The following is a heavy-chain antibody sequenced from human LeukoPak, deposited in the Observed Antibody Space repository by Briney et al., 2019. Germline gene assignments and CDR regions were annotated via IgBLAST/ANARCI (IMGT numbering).Heavy chain of an antibody. Sequence: GGSLGLSCAASGFTFDDYAMHWVRQAPGKGLEWVSLISWDGGSTYYADSVKGRFTISRDNSKNSLYLQMNSLRAEDTALYYCAKDSVGYSSSWYNGGHFDYWGQGTLVTVSS. CDR2: ISWDGGST. CDR3: AKDSVGYSSSWYNGGHFDY. CDR1: GFTFDDYA. J-gene: IGHJ4*02. D-gene: IGHD6-13*01. V-gene: IGHV3-43D*03.